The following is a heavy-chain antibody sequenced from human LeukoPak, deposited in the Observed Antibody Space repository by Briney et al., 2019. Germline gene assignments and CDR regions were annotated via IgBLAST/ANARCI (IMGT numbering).Heavy chain of an antibody. V-gene: IGHV5-10-1*01. CDR1: GYSFTSYW. D-gene: IGHD3-10*01. CDR2: IDPSDSYT. CDR3: ARAPSMVRGVITHYFDY. Sequence: GESLKISCKGSGYSFTSYWISWVRQMPGKGLEWMGRIDPSDSYTNYSPSFQGHVTISADKSISTAYLQWSSLKASDTAMYYCARAPSMVRGVITHYFDYWGQGTLVTVSS. J-gene: IGHJ4*02.